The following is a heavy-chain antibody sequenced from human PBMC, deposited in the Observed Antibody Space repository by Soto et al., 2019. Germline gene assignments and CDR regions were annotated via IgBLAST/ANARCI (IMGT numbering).Heavy chain of an antibody. Sequence: EVQLVESGGGLVEPGGSLRLSCVDSGLTFSNAAMSWVRQAPGKGLEWVGRIRRKIDGETTDYAAPVKGRFTTSREDEKNTLYLQMNSLKTEDTAVYYCTTEQGGYRNGYYSFGMEVWGHGTTVTVSS. CDR2: IRRKIDGETT. CDR3: TTEQGGYRNGYYSFGMEV. D-gene: IGHD5-18*01. J-gene: IGHJ6*02. CDR1: GLTFSNAA. V-gene: IGHV3-15*01.